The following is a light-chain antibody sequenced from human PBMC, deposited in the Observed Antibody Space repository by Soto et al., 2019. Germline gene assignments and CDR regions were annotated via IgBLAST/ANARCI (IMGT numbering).Light chain of an antibody. CDR3: QQLNTLPFT. CDR1: QSISPY. Sequence: DIQMTQSPPSLSASVGGRITITCRASQSISPYLNWYQQKPGKAPQLLIYSASTLQSGVPSRFSGSGSGTEFTLTISGLLPEDFATYHCQQLNTLPFTFGQGTRLEIK. J-gene: IGKJ5*01. CDR2: SAS. V-gene: IGKV1-9*01.